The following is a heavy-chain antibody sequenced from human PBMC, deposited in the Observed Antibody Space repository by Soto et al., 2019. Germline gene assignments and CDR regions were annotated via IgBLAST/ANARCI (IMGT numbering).Heavy chain of an antibody. Sequence: QITLKESGPTLVNPTQTLTLTCTFSGFSLSTSGVGVGWIRQPPGKALEWLALIYWDDDKRYSPSLKSKVTITKYTTNNQVVLTLTNIDPVDTATYYCAHWTVTRPGGYWGQGTLVTVSS. CDR3: AHWTVTRPGGY. V-gene: IGHV2-5*02. J-gene: IGHJ4*02. CDR1: GFSLSTSGVG. D-gene: IGHD4-17*01. CDR2: IYWDDDK.